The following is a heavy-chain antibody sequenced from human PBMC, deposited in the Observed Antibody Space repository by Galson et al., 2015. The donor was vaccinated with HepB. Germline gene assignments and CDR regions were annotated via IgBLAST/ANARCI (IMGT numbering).Heavy chain of an antibody. Sequence: SVKVSCKASGGTFSSYTISWVRQAPGQGLEWTGEIIPIFNTVNYAQKFQGRVTITADESTSTAYMELSSLRSEDTAVYYCNCYYDSSAYLHFDYWGQGTLVTVSS. CDR1: GGTFSSYT. CDR2: IIPIFNTV. D-gene: IGHD3-22*01. V-gene: IGHV1-69*13. CDR3: NCYYDSSAYLHFDY. J-gene: IGHJ4*02.